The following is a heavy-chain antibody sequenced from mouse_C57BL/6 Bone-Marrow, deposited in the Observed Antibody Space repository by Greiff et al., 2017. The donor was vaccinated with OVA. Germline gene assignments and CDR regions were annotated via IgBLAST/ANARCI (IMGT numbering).Heavy chain of an antibody. CDR2: IHPNSGST. CDR1: GYTFTSYW. Sequence: QVQLQQPGAELVKPGASVKLSCKASGYTFTSYWMHWVKQRPGQGLEWIGMIHPNSGSTNYNEKFKSKATLTVDKSSSTAYMQHSSLTSEDSAVYYCADYYGSSPFDYWGQGTSLTVSS. CDR3: ADYYGSSPFDY. V-gene: IGHV1-64*01. D-gene: IGHD1-1*01. J-gene: IGHJ2*02.